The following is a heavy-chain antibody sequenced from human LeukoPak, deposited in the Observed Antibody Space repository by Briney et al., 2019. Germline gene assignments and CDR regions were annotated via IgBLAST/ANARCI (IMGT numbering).Heavy chain of an antibody. Sequence: SETPSLTCTVSGGSVRGYYWSWIRQHPGTGLEWIGYIFYTGSTYYNPSLKIRVTISLDTSKNQFSLKVNSVTAADTAVYYCARDLVMTGPPDYYYGMAVWGQGTTVIVSS. V-gene: IGHV4-31*03. CDR2: IFYTGST. CDR3: ARDLVMTGPPDYYYGMAV. CDR1: GGSVRGYY. D-gene: IGHD3-9*01. J-gene: IGHJ6*02.